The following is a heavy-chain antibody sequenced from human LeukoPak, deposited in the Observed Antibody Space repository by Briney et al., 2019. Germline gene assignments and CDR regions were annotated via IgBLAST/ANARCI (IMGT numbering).Heavy chain of an antibody. CDR1: GFTFSNYR. CDR3: TRDSDSSRYTIDY. CDR2: INSDGSST. J-gene: IGHJ4*02. D-gene: IGHD3-16*02. V-gene: IGHV3-74*01. Sequence: PGGSLRLSCAATGFTFSNYRMHWVRQAPGKGLVWVSRINSDGSSTSNADSVKGRFTISRDNAKNTLYLQMNSLRAEDTAVYYCTRDSDSSRYTIDYWGQGALVTVSS.